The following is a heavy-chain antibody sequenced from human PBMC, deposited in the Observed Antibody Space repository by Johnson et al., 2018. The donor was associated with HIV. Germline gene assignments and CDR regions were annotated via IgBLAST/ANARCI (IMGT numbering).Heavy chain of an antibody. CDR3: ARGGCSGGSCYSHDAFDI. J-gene: IGHJ3*02. D-gene: IGHD2-15*01. CDR2: ISYDGNNK. V-gene: IGHV3-30-3*01. CDR1: GFTFSRCA. Sequence: QEQLVESGGGVVQPGRSLRLSCAASGFTFSRCAMHWVRQSPGKGLEWVAVISYDGNNKYYADSVKGRFTISRDNSKNTLYLQMNSLRAEDTAVYYCARGGCSGGSCYSHDAFDIWGQGTMVTVSS.